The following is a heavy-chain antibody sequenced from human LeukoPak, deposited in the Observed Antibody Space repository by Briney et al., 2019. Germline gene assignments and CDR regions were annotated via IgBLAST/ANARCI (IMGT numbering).Heavy chain of an antibody. CDR3: ARGGYCSSTSCHRKNWFDP. CDR1: GYTFTSYD. J-gene: IGHJ5*02. V-gene: IGHV1-8*01. Sequence: VASVKVSCKASGYTFTSYDINWVRQATGQGLEWMGWMYPNSGNTGYAQKFQGRVTMTRNTSISTAYMELSSLRPEDTAVYYCARGGYCSSTSCHRKNWFDPWGQGTLVTVSS. CDR2: MYPNSGNT. D-gene: IGHD2-2*03.